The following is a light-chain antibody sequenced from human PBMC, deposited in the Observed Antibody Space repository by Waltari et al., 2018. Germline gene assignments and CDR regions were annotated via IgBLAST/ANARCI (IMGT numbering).Light chain of an antibody. Sequence: QSVLTQPPSASGTPGQSVTISCSGSSSNIGTNTVTWYQQRPGPAPKLLICSNNQRPSGVPDRFSGSKSGTSASLAISGLQSEDEADYYCAAWDDSRNGPVFGGGTELTVL. V-gene: IGLV1-44*01. CDR2: SNN. J-gene: IGLJ3*02. CDR1: SSNIGTNT. CDR3: AAWDDSRNGPV.